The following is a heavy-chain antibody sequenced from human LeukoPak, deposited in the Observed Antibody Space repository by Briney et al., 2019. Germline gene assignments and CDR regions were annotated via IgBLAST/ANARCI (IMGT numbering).Heavy chain of an antibody. CDR3: ARGITDSSGSMANWFDP. V-gene: IGHV4-34*01. CDR2: FNHSGYT. D-gene: IGHD3-22*01. CDR1: GGSHSRYH. Sequence: SETLSLTCAVYGGSHSRYHWSWPHAPPGKGLEWIGEFNHSGYTNYNPSLNSRVTISVDTSKNRFSLKLSSVTAADTDVYDCARGITDSSGSMANWFDPWGQGTLVTVSS. J-gene: IGHJ5*02.